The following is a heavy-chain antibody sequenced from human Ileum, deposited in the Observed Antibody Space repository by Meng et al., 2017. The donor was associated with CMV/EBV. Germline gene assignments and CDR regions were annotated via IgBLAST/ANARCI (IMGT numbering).Heavy chain of an antibody. CDR3: ASIESGAHFDS. V-gene: IGHV1-3*01. J-gene: IGHJ4*02. CDR1: GYTFTSYA. Sequence: SCKASGYTFTSYAMHWVRQAPGQGLEWMGWINGANGNTKYSQKFQDRVTFTRDTSANTAYMEMGSLRSEDTAVYYCASIESGAHFDSWGQGTLVTVSS. CDR2: INGANGNT. D-gene: IGHD3-16*02.